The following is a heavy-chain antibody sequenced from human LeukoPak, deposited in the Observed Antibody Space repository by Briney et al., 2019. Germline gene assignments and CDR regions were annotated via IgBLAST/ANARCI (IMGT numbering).Heavy chain of an antibody. Sequence: GGSLRLSCAACGFTFNRNNMNWVRQAPGKGLEWVSYISSTSITMYYADSVKGRFTISRDNAKNSLYLQMNSLRADDTAVYYCARETILAVAGDFWGQGTLVTVSS. J-gene: IGHJ4*02. D-gene: IGHD6-19*01. CDR2: ISSTSITM. V-gene: IGHV3-48*01. CDR3: ARETILAVAGDF. CDR1: GFTFNRNN.